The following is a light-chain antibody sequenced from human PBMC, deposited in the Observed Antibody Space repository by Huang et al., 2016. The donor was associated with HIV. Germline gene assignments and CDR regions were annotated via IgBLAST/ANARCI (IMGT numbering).Light chain of an antibody. V-gene: IGKV2-30*01. J-gene: IGKJ1*01. CDR2: QVS. CDR1: QGLVSSDGDTY. CDR3: MQGTHWPGT. Sequence: DVVMTQSPLSLPVTLGQPASIFCKSSQGLVSSDGDTYLNWFQQRPGQSPRRLIYQVSNRDSGVPHRFSGSGSGTYFTLRISAVEAEDIATYYCMQGTHWPGTFGPGTKMDI.